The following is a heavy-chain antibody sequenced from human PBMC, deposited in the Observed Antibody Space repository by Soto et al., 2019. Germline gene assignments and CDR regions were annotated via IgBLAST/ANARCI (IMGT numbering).Heavy chain of an antibody. D-gene: IGHD6-13*01. Sequence: QVQLVESGGGVVQPGRSLRLSCAASGFTFSSYGMHWFRQAPGKGLEWVALISYDGSDKYYANSVKGRLTISRDNSKNTLYLQMNSLRVEDTAVYYCGAGQYFSDYWGQGTLVTVSS. V-gene: IGHV3-30*03. J-gene: IGHJ4*02. CDR2: ISYDGSDK. CDR3: GAGQYFSDY. CDR1: GFTFSSYG.